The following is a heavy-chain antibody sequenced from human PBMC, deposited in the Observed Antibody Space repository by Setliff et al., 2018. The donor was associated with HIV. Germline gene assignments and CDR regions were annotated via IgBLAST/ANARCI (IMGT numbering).Heavy chain of an antibody. V-gene: IGHV4-59*01. D-gene: IGHD5-18*01. CDR1: GGSISSYY. J-gene: IGHJ6*03. Sequence: SETLSLTCIVSGGSISSYYWSWIRQPPGKGLEWIGYIYYSGSTNYNPSLKSRVTISVDTSKNQFSLKLSSVTAADTAVYYCARGSRGYSYAYYYYYMDVWGKGTTVTVSS. CDR3: ARGSRGYSYAYYYYYMDV. CDR2: IYYSGST.